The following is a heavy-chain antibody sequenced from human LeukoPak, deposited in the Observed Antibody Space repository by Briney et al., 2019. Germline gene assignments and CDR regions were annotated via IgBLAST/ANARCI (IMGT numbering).Heavy chain of an antibody. J-gene: IGHJ3*02. CDR1: GGSFSGYY. CDR2: INHSGST. D-gene: IGHD3-10*01. V-gene: IGHV4-34*01. Sequence: PSETLSLTCAVYGGSFSGYYWSWIRQPPGKGLEWIGEINHSGSTNYIPPLKSRVTISVDTSKNQFSLKLSYVTAADTAVYYCARGNYYGSGTLGAFDIWGQGTMVTVSS. CDR3: ARGNYYGSGTLGAFDI.